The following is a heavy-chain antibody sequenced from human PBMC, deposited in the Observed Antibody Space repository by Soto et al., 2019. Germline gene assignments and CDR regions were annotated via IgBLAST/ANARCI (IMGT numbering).Heavy chain of an antibody. Sequence: ASVKVSCKASGYTFTSYGISWVRQAPGQGLEWMGWISAYNGNTNYAQKLQGRVTMTTDTSTSTAYMELRSLRSDDTAVYYCARGGETYYYGSGSFYYYYMDVWGKGTTVTVSS. CDR2: ISAYNGNT. D-gene: IGHD3-10*01. CDR1: GYTFTSYG. J-gene: IGHJ6*03. CDR3: ARGGETYYYGSGSFYYYYMDV. V-gene: IGHV1-18*01.